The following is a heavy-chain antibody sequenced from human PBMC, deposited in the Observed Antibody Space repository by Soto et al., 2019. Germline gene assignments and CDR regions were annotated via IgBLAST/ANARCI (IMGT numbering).Heavy chain of an antibody. CDR3: ARDQAAAGHYFDY. V-gene: IGHV4-59*01. J-gene: IGHJ4*02. Sequence: QVQLQESGPGLVKPSETLSLTCTVSGGSISSYYWSWIRQPPGKGLEWIGYIYYSGSTNYNPSLKSRVTISVDTSKNQYSLKLSSVTAADTAVYYCARDQAAAGHYFDYWGQGTLVTVSS. D-gene: IGHD6-13*01. CDR1: GGSISSYY. CDR2: IYYSGST.